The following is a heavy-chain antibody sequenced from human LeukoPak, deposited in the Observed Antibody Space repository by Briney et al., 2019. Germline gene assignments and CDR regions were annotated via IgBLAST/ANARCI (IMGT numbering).Heavy chain of an antibody. CDR3: AKADTAMAITSSPLDY. CDR2: ISYDGSNK. Sequence: GGSLRLSCAASGFTFSSYGMHWVRQAPGKGLEWVAVISYDGSNKYYADSVKGRFTISRDNSKNTLYLQMNSLRAEDTAVYYCAKADTAMAITSSPLDYWGQGTLVTVSS. J-gene: IGHJ4*02. V-gene: IGHV3-30*18. D-gene: IGHD5-18*01. CDR1: GFTFSSYG.